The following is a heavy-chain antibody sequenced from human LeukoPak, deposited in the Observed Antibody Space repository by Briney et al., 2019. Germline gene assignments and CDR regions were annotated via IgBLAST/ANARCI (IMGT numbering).Heavy chain of an antibody. CDR3: AKGHYYGSGSLDY. J-gene: IGHJ4*02. CDR1: GFTFSSYG. Sequence: GGSLRLSCAASGFTFSSYGMSWVRQAPGKGLEWVSAIGGRDGSTYYADSVKGRFTISRDNSKNTLYVQMDSLRAEDTAVYYCAKGHYYGSGSLDYWGQGTLVTVSS. V-gene: IGHV3-23*01. CDR2: IGGRDGST. D-gene: IGHD3-10*01.